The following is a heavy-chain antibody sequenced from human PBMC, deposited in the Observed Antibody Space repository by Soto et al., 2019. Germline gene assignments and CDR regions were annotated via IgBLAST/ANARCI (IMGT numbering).Heavy chain of an antibody. J-gene: IGHJ6*02. D-gene: IGHD6-13*01. CDR3: ARRRIAAAGTGYYGMDV. CDR2: IDPSDSYT. CDR1: GYSFTSYW. Sequence: GESLKISCKGSGYSFTSYWISWVRQMPGKGLEWMGRIDPSDSYTNYSPSFQGHVTISADKSISTAYLQWSSLKASDTAMYYCARRRIAAAGTGYYGMDVWGQGTTVTAP. V-gene: IGHV5-10-1*01.